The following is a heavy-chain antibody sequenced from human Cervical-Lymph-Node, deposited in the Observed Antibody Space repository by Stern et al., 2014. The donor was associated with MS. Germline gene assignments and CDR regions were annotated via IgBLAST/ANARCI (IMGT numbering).Heavy chain of an antibody. J-gene: IGHJ4*02. CDR3: ARDRNGEGVMAY. CDR1: GGSFKTHA. D-gene: IGHD3-16*01. Sequence: VHLVESGPEVKKPGSSVKVSCKASGGSFKTHAITWVRQAPGQGPEWMGGTIPMFASTNIAQRFQGRVTITADESTNTAYMEMRSLRTEDTAVYYCARDRNGEGVMAYWGQGTLVTVSS. CDR2: TIPMFAST. V-gene: IGHV1-69*01.